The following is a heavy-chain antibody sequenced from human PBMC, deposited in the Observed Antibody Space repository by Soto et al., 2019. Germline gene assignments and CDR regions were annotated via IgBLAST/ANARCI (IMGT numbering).Heavy chain of an antibody. CDR1: GFTFSSYS. CDR2: ISSSSSYI. J-gene: IGHJ4*02. CDR3: ATNYGGNSNFDY. D-gene: IGHD4-17*01. Sequence: PXGSLRLSCAASGFTFSSYSMNWVRQAPGKGLEWVSSISSSSSYIYYADSVKGRFTISRDNAKNSLYLQMNSLRAEDTAVYYCATNYGGNSNFDYWGQGTLVSVS. V-gene: IGHV3-21*01.